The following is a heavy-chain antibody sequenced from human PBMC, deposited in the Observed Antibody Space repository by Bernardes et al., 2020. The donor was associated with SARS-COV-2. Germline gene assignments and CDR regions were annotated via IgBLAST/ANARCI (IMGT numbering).Heavy chain of an antibody. Sequence: GGSLRLSCAASGFTFSSYAMSWVRLAPGKGLEWVSNIGGSGGTTYYADSVKGRFTFSRDNSKNTLYLQMNSLRAEDTAVYYCAKDRGIWDGFDYWGQGTLVTVSS. V-gene: IGHV3-23*01. CDR1: GFTFSSYA. J-gene: IGHJ4*02. CDR3: AKDRGIWDGFDY. CDR2: IGGSGGTT. D-gene: IGHD1-20*01.